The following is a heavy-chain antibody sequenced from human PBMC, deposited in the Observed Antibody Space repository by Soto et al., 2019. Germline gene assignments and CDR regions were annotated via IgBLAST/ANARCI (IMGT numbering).Heavy chain of an antibody. CDR1: GYTFTSYA. CDR3: ATGVVVVIIPYYFDY. Sequence: QVQLVQSGAEEKKPGASVKVSCKASGYTFTSYAMQWVRQAPGQRLEWMGWINAGNGNTKYSQKFQGRVTITRDTSASTAYMELSSLRSEDTAVYYCATGVVVVIIPYYFDYWGQGTLVTVSS. V-gene: IGHV1-3*05. J-gene: IGHJ4*02. CDR2: INAGNGNT. D-gene: IGHD3-22*01.